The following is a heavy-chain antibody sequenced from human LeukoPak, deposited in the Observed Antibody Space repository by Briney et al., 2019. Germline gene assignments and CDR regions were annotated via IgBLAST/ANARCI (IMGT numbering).Heavy chain of an antibody. CDR1: GFTFSSYG. V-gene: IGHV3-23*01. Sequence: PGGTLRLSCAASGFTFSSYGMSWVRQAPGKGLEWVSAISGSGGSTYYADSVKGRFTISRDNSKNTLYLQMNSLRAEDTAVYYCAKDHYGGSYYGLDYWGQGTLVTVSS. D-gene: IGHD1-26*01. J-gene: IGHJ4*02. CDR2: ISGSGGST. CDR3: AKDHYGGSYYGLDY.